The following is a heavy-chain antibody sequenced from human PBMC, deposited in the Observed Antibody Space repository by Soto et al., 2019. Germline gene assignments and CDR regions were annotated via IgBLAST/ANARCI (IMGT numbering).Heavy chain of an antibody. CDR1: GFTFRSYG. J-gene: IGHJ5*02. CDR2: ISYDGSNK. Sequence: QVQLVESGGGVVQPGRSLRLSCAASGFTFRSYGMHWVRQAPGKGLEWVAVISYDGSNKYYADSVKGRFTISRDNSKNTLYLQMNSLRAEDTAVYYCAKGRRSLTFDPWGQGTLVTVSS. D-gene: IGHD7-27*01. CDR3: AKGRRSLTFDP. V-gene: IGHV3-30*18.